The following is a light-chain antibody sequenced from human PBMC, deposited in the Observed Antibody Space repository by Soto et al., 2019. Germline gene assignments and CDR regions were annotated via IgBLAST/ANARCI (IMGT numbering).Light chain of an antibody. CDR1: QSVSSAY. CDR3: HQYENWPKT. J-gene: IGKJ1*01. Sequence: ENVLTQSPATLSLSPGERATLSCRPSQSVSSAYLAWYQQKPGQAPSLLIFGASTRAAGIPARFSGSGSGTEFSLTISGLQSEDFAVYFCHQYENWPKTFGQGTKVDIK. V-gene: IGKV3-15*01. CDR2: GAS.